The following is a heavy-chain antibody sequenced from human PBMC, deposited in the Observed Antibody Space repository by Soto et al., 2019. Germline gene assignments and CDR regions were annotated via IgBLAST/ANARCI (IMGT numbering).Heavy chain of an antibody. D-gene: IGHD1-26*01. CDR2: ICFGRST. V-gene: IGHV4-30-2*03. J-gene: IGHJ3*02. CDR3: ARQPLHRVGSSTSTLDI. Sequence: SETLSLTCAVSGGSISSGGYSWSWIRQPPGKGLEWMGSICFGRSTYYNPSLKSRLTISADTSKNQFSLNLNSVTAADTAVYYCARQPLHRVGSSTSTLDIWGQGTVVTVSS. CDR1: GGSISSGGYS.